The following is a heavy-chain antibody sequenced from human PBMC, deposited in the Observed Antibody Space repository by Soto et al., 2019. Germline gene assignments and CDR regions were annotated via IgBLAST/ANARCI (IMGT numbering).Heavy chain of an antibody. CDR2: IWFDESHK. CDR3: ARDSGSDCLDY. CDR1: GFTFSSYV. V-gene: IGHV3-33*01. D-gene: IGHD1-26*01. Sequence: QVQLVESGGGVVQPGKSLRLPCAASGFTFSSYVMHWVRQTPGKGLEWVAVIWFDESHKFYADSVKGRFTISRDNSKNMVYLQMNSLRVEDTAVYYCARDSGSDCLDYWGQGTLVTVSS. J-gene: IGHJ4*02.